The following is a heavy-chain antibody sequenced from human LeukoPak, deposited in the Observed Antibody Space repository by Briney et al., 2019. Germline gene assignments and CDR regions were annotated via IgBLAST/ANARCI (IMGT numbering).Heavy chain of an antibody. D-gene: IGHD6-13*01. V-gene: IGHV3-30*18. CDR1: GFTLSAYA. J-gene: IGHJ4*02. CDR3: AKEGLGSSWYTNCFDY. Sequence: GGSLRLSCAASGFTLSAYAMHWVRQAPGKGLEWVALISYDGSNKYYADFVKGRFTISRDSSKNTLYLQVNSLRAEDTAVYYCAKEGLGSSWYTNCFDYWGQGTLVTVSS. CDR2: ISYDGSNK.